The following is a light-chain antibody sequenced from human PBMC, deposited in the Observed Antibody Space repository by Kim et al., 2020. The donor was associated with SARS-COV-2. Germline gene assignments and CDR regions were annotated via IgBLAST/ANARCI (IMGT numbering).Light chain of an antibody. CDR3: QQRTNWLWT. CDR1: QSVSTF. V-gene: IGKV3-11*01. Sequence: EIVLTQSPATLSLSPGERATLSCRASQSVSTFLAWYQQKPGQAPRLLIYDASNRATGIPARFSGSGSGTDFTLTISSLEPEDSAFYYCQQRTNWLWTFGQGTKVEIK. J-gene: IGKJ1*01. CDR2: DAS.